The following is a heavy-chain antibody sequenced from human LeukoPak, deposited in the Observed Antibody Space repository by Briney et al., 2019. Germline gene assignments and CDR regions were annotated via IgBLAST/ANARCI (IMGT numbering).Heavy chain of an antibody. CDR1: GFTFDAHS. Sequence: PGGSLTLSCAASGFTFDAHSMHWVRQAPGKGLEWVSLISGDGGSKHYAASVKGRFTISRDNSEASLFLQMRSLRSEDTAFYYCAKRSGAPNNFDFWGQGVLVTVSS. J-gene: IGHJ4*02. D-gene: IGHD1-1*01. CDR3: AKRSGAPNNFDF. CDR2: ISGDGGSK. V-gene: IGHV3-43*02.